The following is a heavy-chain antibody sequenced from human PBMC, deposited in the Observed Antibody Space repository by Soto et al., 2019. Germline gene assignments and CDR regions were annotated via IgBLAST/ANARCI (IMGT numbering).Heavy chain of an antibody. CDR2: IWYDGSNK. V-gene: IGHV3-33*01. CDR3: ARDQNMVRGVIHYYYYGMGV. Sequence: GGSLRLSCAASGFTFSSYGMHWVRQAPGKGLEWVAVIWYDGSNKYYADSVKGRFTISRDNSKNTLYLQMNSLRAEDTAVYYCARDQNMVRGVIHYYYYGMGVWGQGTTVTVSS. CDR1: GFTFSSYG. J-gene: IGHJ6*02. D-gene: IGHD3-10*01.